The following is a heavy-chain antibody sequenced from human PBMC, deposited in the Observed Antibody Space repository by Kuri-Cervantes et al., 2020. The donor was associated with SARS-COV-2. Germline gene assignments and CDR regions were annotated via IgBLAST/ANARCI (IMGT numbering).Heavy chain of an antibody. J-gene: IGHJ4*02. CDR2: IWYDGSNK. Sequence: GESLKISCAASGFTFSSYGMHWVRQAPGKGLEWVAVIWYDGSNKYYADSVKGRFTISRDNSKNTLYLQMNSPRAEDTAVYYCAKGVARGFDYWGQGTPVTVSS. CDR3: AKGVARGFDY. CDR1: GFTFSSYG. V-gene: IGHV3-33*06. D-gene: IGHD2-15*01.